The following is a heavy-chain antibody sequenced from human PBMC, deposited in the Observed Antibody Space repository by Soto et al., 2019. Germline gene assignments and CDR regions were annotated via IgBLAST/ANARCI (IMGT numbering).Heavy chain of an antibody. CDR2: ISYDGSNK. CDR1: GFTFSSYA. Sequence: QVQLVESGGGVVQPGRSLRLSCAASGFTFSSYAMHWVRQAPGKGLEWVAVISYDGSNKYYADSVKGRFTISRDNSKNTLYLQMNSLRAEDTAVYYCARGSPRLRQQQDYYYGMDVWGQGTTVTVSS. D-gene: IGHD6-13*01. J-gene: IGHJ6*02. CDR3: ARGSPRLRQQQDYYYGMDV. V-gene: IGHV3-30-3*01.